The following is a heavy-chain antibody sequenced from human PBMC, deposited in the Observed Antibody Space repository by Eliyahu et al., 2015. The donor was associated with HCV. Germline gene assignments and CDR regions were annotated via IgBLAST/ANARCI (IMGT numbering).Heavy chain of an antibody. Sequence: EVQLVQSGAEVKKPGESLRISCXGSGYSFTSYWISWVRQMPGKGLEWMGRIEPSDSYTNYSPSFQGHVTISADKSISTAYLQWSSLKASDTAMYYCARHGGSSTSWPDYWGQGTLVTVSS. J-gene: IGHJ4*02. CDR1: GYSFTSYW. CDR3: ARHGGSSTSWPDY. V-gene: IGHV5-10-1*03. D-gene: IGHD2-2*01. CDR2: IEPSDSYT.